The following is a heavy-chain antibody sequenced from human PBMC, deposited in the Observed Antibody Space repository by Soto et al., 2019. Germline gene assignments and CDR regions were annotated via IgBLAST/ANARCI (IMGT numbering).Heavy chain of an antibody. CDR2: IYYSGST. V-gene: IGHV4-30-4*01. CDR1: GGSISSGDYY. J-gene: IGHJ4*02. D-gene: IGHD5-12*01. CDR3: ARASDSGYDFTVDY. Sequence: TSETLSLTCTVSGGSISSGDYYWSWIRQPPGKGLEWIGYIYYSGSTYYNPSLKSRVTISVDTSKNQFSLKLSSVTAADTAVYYCARASDSGYDFTVDYWGQGTLVTVSS.